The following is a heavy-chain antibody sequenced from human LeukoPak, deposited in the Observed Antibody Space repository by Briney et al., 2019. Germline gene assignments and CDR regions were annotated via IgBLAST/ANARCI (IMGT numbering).Heavy chain of an antibody. V-gene: IGHV1-69*01. Sequence: ASVKVSCKASGGTFSSYAISWVRQAPGQGLEWMGGIIPIFGTANYAQKFQGRVTITADESTSTAYMELSSLRSEDTAVYYCARFSDIVVVPAASGPEDYWGQGTLVTVSS. J-gene: IGHJ4*02. CDR2: IIPIFGTA. D-gene: IGHD2-2*01. CDR1: GGTFSSYA. CDR3: ARFSDIVVVPAASGPEDY.